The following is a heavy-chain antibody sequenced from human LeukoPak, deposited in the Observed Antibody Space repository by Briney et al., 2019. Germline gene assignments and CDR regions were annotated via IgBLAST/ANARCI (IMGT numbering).Heavy chain of an antibody. Sequence: ASVTVSFKASGYTFTNYEINWLRQATGQGLEGMGLMNPNSGNTGYAQKFQGRVTMTRNTSISTAYMELSSLRSEDTAVYYCARGIQHGMYSSSFPDYWGQGTLVTVSS. CDR3: ARGIQHGMYSSSFPDY. D-gene: IGHD6-6*01. CDR2: MNPNSGNT. V-gene: IGHV1-8*01. CDR1: GYTFTNYE. J-gene: IGHJ4*02.